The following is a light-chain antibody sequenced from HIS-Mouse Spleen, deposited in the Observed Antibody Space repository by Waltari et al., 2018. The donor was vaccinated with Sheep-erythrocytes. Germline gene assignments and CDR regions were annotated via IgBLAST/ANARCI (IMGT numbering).Light chain of an antibody. CDR2: AAS. V-gene: IGKV1-39*01. CDR1: QSISSY. J-gene: IGKJ3*01. Sequence: DIQMTQSPSSLSASVGDRVTISCRTSQSISSYLNWYQQKPGKAPNILIYAASSLQSGVQSRFSGSGSGTDFTLTISSLQPEDFATYYCQQSYSTPQFTFGPGTKVDIK. CDR3: QQSYSTPQFT.